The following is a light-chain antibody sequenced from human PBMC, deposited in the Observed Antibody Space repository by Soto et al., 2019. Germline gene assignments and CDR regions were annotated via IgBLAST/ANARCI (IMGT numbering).Light chain of an antibody. CDR1: QNIDNN. V-gene: IGKV3D-15*01. J-gene: IGKJ4*01. CDR3: QQYNNWPPLT. Sequence: EIVMTQSPATLSVSPGDRVTLSCRASQNIDNNLAWYQQRPGQPPRLLIYGASTRANGIPARFSGSGSGTEFTLTNSSLQSEDVAVYCCQQYNNWPPLTFGGGTKVEIK. CDR2: GAS.